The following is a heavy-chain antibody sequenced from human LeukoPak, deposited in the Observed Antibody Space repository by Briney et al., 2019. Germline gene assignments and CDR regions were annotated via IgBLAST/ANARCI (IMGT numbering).Heavy chain of an antibody. V-gene: IGHV3-7*01. CDR1: GFIFSGYW. CDR2: IKQDGSVK. D-gene: IGHD4-23*01. J-gene: IGHJ4*02. CDR3: ARDYGGSSPFDY. Sequence: PGGSLRLSCAASGFIFSGYWMTWVRQAPGKGLEWVANIKQDGSVKYYVDSVKGRFTISRDNAKNSLYLQMNSLRAEDTAVYYCARDYGGSSPFDYWGQGTLVTVSS.